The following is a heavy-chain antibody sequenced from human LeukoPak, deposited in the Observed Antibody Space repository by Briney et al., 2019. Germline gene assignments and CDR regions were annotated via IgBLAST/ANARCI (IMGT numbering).Heavy chain of an antibody. CDR3: AVTGADYGDYGLPGMDV. D-gene: IGHD4-17*01. CDR1: GGSISSYY. J-gene: IGHJ6*02. CDR2: IYYTGST. Sequence: PSETLSLTCSVSGGSISSYYWSWLRQAPGKGLEWIGYIYYTGSTNYNPSFKSRVTISIGTSKNQFFMKLNSVTAADTAIYYCAVTGADYGDYGLPGMDVWGQGTTVTVSS. V-gene: IGHV4-59*08.